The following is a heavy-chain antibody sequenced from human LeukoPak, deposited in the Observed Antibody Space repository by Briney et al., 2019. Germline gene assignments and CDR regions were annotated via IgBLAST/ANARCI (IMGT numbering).Heavy chain of an antibody. J-gene: IGHJ5*02. D-gene: IGHD1-26*01. CDR3: ARDRGGSYEENWFDP. Sequence: RASQTLSLTCTVPGGSISSGDYYWSWIRQPPGKGLEWIGYIYYSGSTYYNPSLKSRVTISVDTSKNQFSLKLSSVTAADTAVYYCARDRGGSYEENWFDPWGQGTLVTVSS. CDR2: IYYSGST. CDR1: GGSISSGDYY. V-gene: IGHV4-30-4*08.